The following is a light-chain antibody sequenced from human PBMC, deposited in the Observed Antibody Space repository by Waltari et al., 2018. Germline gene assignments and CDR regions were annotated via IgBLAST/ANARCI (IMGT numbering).Light chain of an antibody. Sequence: QSALTQPPSASGSPGQSVTISCTGTSSDVGAYNSVSWYQQHPGKAPKLVISEVGKRPSGIPDRFSDSKSGNTASLTVSGLQAEDEADYFCSSYAGNNILIFGGGTKLTVL. CDR1: SSDVGAYNS. J-gene: IGLJ2*01. V-gene: IGLV2-8*01. CDR3: SSYAGNNILI. CDR2: EVG.